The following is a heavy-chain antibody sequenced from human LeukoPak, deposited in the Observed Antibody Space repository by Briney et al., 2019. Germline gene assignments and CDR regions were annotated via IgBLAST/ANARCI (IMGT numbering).Heavy chain of an antibody. Sequence: PGGSLRLSCAASGFTFSTHAMSWVRQPSGKGLEWVATVSGGGDSIYYADSVKGRFIISRDNSKNTLYLQMNSLRAEDTAVYYCAKFSSTRLWYDYWGQGTLVTVSS. CDR2: VSGGGDSI. J-gene: IGHJ4*02. D-gene: IGHD6-6*01. CDR3: AKFSSTRLWYDY. V-gene: IGHV3-23*01. CDR1: GFTFSTHA.